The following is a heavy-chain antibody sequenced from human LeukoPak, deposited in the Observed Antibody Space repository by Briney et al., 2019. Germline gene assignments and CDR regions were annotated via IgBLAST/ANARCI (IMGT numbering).Heavy chain of an antibody. J-gene: IGHJ4*02. CDR2: IYYSGST. V-gene: IGHV4-30-4*01. D-gene: IGHD3-22*01. CDR1: GGSISSGDYY. Sequence: PSQTLSLTCTVSGGSISSGDYYWSWIRQPPGKGLEWIGYIYYSGSTYYNPSLKSRVTISVDTSKNQFSLKLSSVTAADTAVYYCARAGGYYYDSSGSHFDYWGQGTLVTVSS. CDR3: ARAGGYYYDSSGSHFDY.